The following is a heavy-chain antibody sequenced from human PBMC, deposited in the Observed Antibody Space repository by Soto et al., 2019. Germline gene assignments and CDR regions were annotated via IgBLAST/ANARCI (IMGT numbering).Heavy chain of an antibody. D-gene: IGHD3-16*01. CDR1: GYTFTSYG. Sequence: GASVKVSCKTFGYTFTSYGIGWARQAPGQGLEWMGWINTHNGNTNYAQNLQGRVTLTTDTSTSTAYMELRSLRSNDTAIYYCAMVDVYVTPSPQDVWGQGTTVTSP. V-gene: IGHV1-18*01. CDR3: AMVDVYVTPSPQDV. CDR2: INTHNGNT. J-gene: IGHJ6*02.